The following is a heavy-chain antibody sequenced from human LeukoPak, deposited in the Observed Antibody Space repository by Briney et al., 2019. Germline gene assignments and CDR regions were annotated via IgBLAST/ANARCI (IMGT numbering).Heavy chain of an antibody. CDR2: ISNSGHS. D-gene: IGHD2-21*02. CDR1: GGSINTRDHY. J-gene: IGHJ5*02. V-gene: IGHV4-31*03. Sequence: SETLSLTCHVSGGSINTRDHYWSWLRQHPGKGLEWIGYISNSGHSYNNPFLKSRLTSSVDTTTNLFSPRHISVTAAATAEYYCARAQGGDRVLPCGDGDPVTVSS. CDR3: ARAQGGDRVLP.